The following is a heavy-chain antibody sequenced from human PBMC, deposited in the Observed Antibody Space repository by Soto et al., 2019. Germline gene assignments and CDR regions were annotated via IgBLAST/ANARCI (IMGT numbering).Heavy chain of an antibody. CDR1: GFTFSSYG. CDR2: ISYDGSIK. CDR3: AKERAGDYGMDV. J-gene: IGHJ6*02. V-gene: IGHV3-30*18. D-gene: IGHD6-19*01. Sequence: QVQLVESGGGVVQPGRSLRLSCAASGFTFSSYGMHWVRQAPGKGLEWVAVISYDGSIKYYADSVKGRFTISRDNSKNTLYLQMNSLRAEDTAVYYCAKERAGDYGMDVWGQGTTVTVSS.